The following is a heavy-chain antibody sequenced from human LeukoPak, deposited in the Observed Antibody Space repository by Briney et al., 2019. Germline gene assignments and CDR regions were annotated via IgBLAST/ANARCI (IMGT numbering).Heavy chain of an antibody. CDR2: ISNDGSTT. CDR1: GFTFGSFW. J-gene: IGHJ3*02. CDR3: AKDHGYYGSGSYYNMDAFDI. Sequence: PGGSLRLSCAASGFTFGSFWMHWVRQVPGKGLVWVSRISNDGSTTSYADSVKGRFTISRDNAKNTLYLQMNSLRAEDTAVYYCAKDHGYYGSGSYYNMDAFDIWGQGTMVTVSS. V-gene: IGHV3-74*01. D-gene: IGHD3-10*01.